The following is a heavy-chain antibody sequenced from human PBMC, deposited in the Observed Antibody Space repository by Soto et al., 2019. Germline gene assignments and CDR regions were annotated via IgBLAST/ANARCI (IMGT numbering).Heavy chain of an antibody. CDR1: GFTFRSYA. J-gene: IGHJ4*02. CDR2: ISDSGGST. D-gene: IGHD3-10*01. CDR3: ANPRMVRGVIILPFDY. Sequence: GGSLRLSCAASGFTFRSYAMSWVRQAPGKGLEWVSAISDSGGSTYYADSVKGRFTISRDNSKNTLYLQMNSLRAEDTAVYYCANPRMVRGVIILPFDYWGQGTLVTVSS. V-gene: IGHV3-23*01.